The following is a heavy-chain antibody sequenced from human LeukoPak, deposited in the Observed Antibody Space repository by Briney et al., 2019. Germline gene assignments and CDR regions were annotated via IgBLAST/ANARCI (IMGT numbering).Heavy chain of an antibody. CDR1: GFTFSDYY. D-gene: IGHD5-12*01. Sequence: GGSLSLSCAASGFTFSDYYMSWIRQAPGKGLEWVSYISSSSSYTNYADSVKGRFTISRDNAKNSLYLQMNSLRAEDTAVYYCARDLGSGYSGYVPFDYWGQGTLVTVSS. CDR2: ISSSSSYT. V-gene: IGHV3-11*06. CDR3: ARDLGSGYSGYVPFDY. J-gene: IGHJ4*02.